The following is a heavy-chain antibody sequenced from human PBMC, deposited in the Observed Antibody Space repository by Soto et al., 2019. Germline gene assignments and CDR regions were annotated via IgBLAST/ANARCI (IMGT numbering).Heavy chain of an antibody. V-gene: IGHV3-13*01. J-gene: IGHJ6*02. CDR3: ARDIRYCSGNSCYSGGMDV. Sequence: EVQLVESGGGLVQPGGSLRLSCAASGFTFSSYDMHWVRQATGKGLEWVSVIGTAGDTYYPGSVKGRFTISRENAKNSLYLQTNSLRAEDTAVYYCARDIRYCSGNSCYSGGMDVWGQGTTVTVSS. D-gene: IGHD2-15*01. CDR1: GFTFSSYD. CDR2: IGTAGDT.